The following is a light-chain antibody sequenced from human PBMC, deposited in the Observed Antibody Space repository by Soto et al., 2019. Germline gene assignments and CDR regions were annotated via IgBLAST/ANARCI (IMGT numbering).Light chain of an antibody. V-gene: IGLV1-40*01. J-gene: IGLJ3*02. Sequence: PSVSGAPGQRVTISCTGSSSNIGAGYDVHWYQQLPGTAPKLLIYGNSNRPSGVPDRFSGSKSGTSASLAITGLQAEDEADYYCQSYDSSLSGSRVFGGGTKVTVL. CDR2: GNS. CDR3: QSYDSSLSGSRV. CDR1: SSNIGAGYD.